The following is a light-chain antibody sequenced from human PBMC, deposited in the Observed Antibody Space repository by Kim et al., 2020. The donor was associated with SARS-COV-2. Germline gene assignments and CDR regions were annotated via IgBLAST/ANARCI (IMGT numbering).Light chain of an antibody. CDR2: KIS. CDR3: MQGTQWPYS. CDR1: QSLVDSHGNTY. V-gene: IGKV2-30*01. J-gene: IGKJ2*03. Sequence: DVVVTQSPLSLPVTLGQPASISCRSSQSLVDSHGNTYLHWFQQRPGQSPRRLIYKISNRDSGVPDRFSGSGSGTVFTLKISRVEAEDVGVYYCMQGTQWPYSFGQGTKVDIK.